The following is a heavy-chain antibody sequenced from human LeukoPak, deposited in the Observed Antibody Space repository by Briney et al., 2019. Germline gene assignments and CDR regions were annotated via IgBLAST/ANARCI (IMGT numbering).Heavy chain of an antibody. V-gene: IGHV4-34*01. Sequence: SETLSLTCAVYGGSFSGYYWSWIRQSPGKGLEWIGEINHSGSTNYNPSLKSRVTISVDTSKNQFSLKLSSVTAADTAVYYCARWTRGYSYNYYGMDVWGQGTTVTVSS. CDR3: ARWTRGYSYNYYGMDV. CDR1: GGSFSGYY. CDR2: INHSGST. J-gene: IGHJ6*02. D-gene: IGHD5-18*01.